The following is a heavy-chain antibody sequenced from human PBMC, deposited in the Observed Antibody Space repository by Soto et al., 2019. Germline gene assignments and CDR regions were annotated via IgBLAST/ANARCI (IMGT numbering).Heavy chain of an antibody. CDR3: AKLEMATLD. CDR2: ISSSSSYT. J-gene: IGHJ4*02. D-gene: IGHD5-12*01. V-gene: IGHV3-11*06. Sequence: PVGSLRLSCAASVFTFSDYYMSCIRQAPGKGLEWVSYISSSSSYTNYADSVKGRFTISRDNAKNSLYLQMNSLRAEDTAVYYCAKLEMATLDWGQGTLVTVSS. CDR1: VFTFSDYY.